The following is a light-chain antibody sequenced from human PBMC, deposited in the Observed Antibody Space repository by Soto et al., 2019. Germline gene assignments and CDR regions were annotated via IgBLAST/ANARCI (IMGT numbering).Light chain of an antibody. CDR1: QGIRND. J-gene: IGKJ4*01. Sequence: AIQMTHSPSSLSASVGDRVTITFRASQGIRNDLGWYQQKPGKAPKLLNYAASSLQSGVPSRFSGSGSGTDFTLTISSLQPEDFATYYCLQDYNYPLTFGGGTKVDIK. CDR2: AAS. CDR3: LQDYNYPLT. V-gene: IGKV1-6*01.